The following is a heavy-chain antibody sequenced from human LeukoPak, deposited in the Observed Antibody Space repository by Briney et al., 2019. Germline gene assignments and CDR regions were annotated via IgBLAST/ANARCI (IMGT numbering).Heavy chain of an antibody. CDR1: GFTVSSNY. V-gene: IGHV3-53*01. J-gene: IGHJ6*03. CDR2: IYSGGGT. D-gene: IGHD3-10*01. CDR3: ARSLRVRGVPDYMDV. Sequence: GGSLRLSCAASGFTVSSNYMTWVRQAPGKGLEWVSVIYSGGGTYYADSVKGRFTISRDNSKNTLYLQMNSLRADDTAVYYCARSLRVRGVPDYMDVWGKGTTVTISS.